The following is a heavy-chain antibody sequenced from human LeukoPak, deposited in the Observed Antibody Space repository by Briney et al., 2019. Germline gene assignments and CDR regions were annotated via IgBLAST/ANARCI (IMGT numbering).Heavy chain of an antibody. J-gene: IGHJ3*02. V-gene: IGHV3-20*04. CDR3: VRDLFPDAFDI. Sequence: GGSLRLSCAASGFTFDDYGMSWVRQAPGKGLEWVSGINWNGGSTGYADSVKGRFTISRDNAKNTLYLQMNSLRGDDTALYYCVRDLFPDAFDIWGQGTMVTVFS. CDR2: INWNGGST. D-gene: IGHD2-21*01. CDR1: GFTFDDYG.